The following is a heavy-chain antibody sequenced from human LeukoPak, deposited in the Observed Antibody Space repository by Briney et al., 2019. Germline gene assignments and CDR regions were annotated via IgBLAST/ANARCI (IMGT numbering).Heavy chain of an antibody. V-gene: IGHV4-4*09. CDR2: IYTSGST. CDR1: GGSISSYY. D-gene: IGHD2-2*01. CDR3: ARGPRVVPAAAAYYYYMDV. J-gene: IGHJ6*03. Sequence: SETLSLTCTVSGGSISSYYWSWIRQPPGKGLEWIGYIYTSGSTYYNPSLKSRVTISVDTSKNQFSLKLSSVTAADTAVYYCARGPRVVPAAAAYYYYMDVWGKGTTVTVSS.